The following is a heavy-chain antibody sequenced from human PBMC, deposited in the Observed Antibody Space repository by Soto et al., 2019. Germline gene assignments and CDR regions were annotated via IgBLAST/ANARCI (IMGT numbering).Heavy chain of an antibody. D-gene: IGHD6-19*01. Sequence: PGGSLRLSCAASGFTFSSYWMNWVRQAPGKGLEWVAIIKKDGSEKYYVDSVKGRFTISRDNAKNSLYLQMNDLRAEDTAVYYCAGGSGWLIDYWGRGTLVTVSS. CDR1: GFTFSSYW. CDR3: AGGSGWLIDY. V-gene: IGHV3-7*03. CDR2: IKKDGSEK. J-gene: IGHJ4*02.